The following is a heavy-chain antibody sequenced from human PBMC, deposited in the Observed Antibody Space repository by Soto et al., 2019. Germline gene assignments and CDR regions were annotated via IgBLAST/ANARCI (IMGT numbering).Heavy chain of an antibody. CDR2: IYSGGTT. CDR3: ARGYCGSSSSCYVAWFDP. CDR1: GFTVSSNY. J-gene: IGHJ5*02. D-gene: IGHD2-2*01. Sequence: EVPLVESGGGLVQPGGSLRLSCAASGFTVSSNYMSWVRQAPGKGLEWVSVIYSGGTTYYADSVKGRFIISRDNSKNTVYLQMNSLRVEDTAVYYCARGYCGSSSSCYVAWFDPWGQGTLVTVSS. V-gene: IGHV3-66*01.